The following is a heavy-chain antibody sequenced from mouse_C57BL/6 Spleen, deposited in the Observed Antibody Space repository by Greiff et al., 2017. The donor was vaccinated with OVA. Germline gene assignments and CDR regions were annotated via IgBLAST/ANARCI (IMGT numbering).Heavy chain of an antibody. D-gene: IGHD2-4*01. V-gene: IGHV1-39*01. J-gene: IGHJ1*03. CDR1: GYSFTDYN. CDR2: INPNYGTT. Sequence: VQLKESGPELVKPGASVKISCKASGYSFTDYNMNWVKQSNGKSLEWIGVINPNYGTTSYNQKFKGKATLTVDQSSSTAYMQLNSLTSEDSAVNYGARRGNDYDWYFDVWGTGTTVTVSA. CDR3: ARRGNDYDWYFDV.